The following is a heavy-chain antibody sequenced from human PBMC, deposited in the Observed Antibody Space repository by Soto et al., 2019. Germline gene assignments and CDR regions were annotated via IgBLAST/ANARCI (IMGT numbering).Heavy chain of an antibody. V-gene: IGHV3-7*01. CDR1: GYNFNKYA. Sequence: PGGSLRLSCVASGYNFNKYAVSWVRQAPGKGLEWVSATIKQDGSEKSYVDSVRGRFSISKDSAKNSLYLQMNSLRAEDTAVYYCARSRYCSVDNCYYRGLDFWGQRALVTVSS. D-gene: IGHD2-15*01. CDR3: ARSRYCSVDNCYYRGLDF. CDR2: IKQDGSEK. J-gene: IGHJ4*02.